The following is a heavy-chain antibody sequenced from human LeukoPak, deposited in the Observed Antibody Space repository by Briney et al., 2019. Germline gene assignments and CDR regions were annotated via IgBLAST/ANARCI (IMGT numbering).Heavy chain of an antibody. V-gene: IGHV4-31*02. CDR2: IYYSGST. D-gene: IGHD6-13*01. Sequence: XEWIGYIYYSGSTYYNPSLKSRVTISVDTSKNQFSLKLSSVTAADTAVYYCAREAADSNWFDPWGQGTLVTVSS. J-gene: IGHJ5*02. CDR3: AREAADSNWFDP.